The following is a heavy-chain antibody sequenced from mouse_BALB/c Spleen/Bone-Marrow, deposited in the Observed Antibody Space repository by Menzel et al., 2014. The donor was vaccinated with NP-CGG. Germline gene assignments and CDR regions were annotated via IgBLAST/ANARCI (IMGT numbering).Heavy chain of an antibody. CDR3: ASYRYGWYFDV. V-gene: IGHV14-3*02. CDR2: IDPANGST. CDR1: GFNIKDTY. D-gene: IGHD2-14*01. Sequence: EVKLVESGAELVKPGASVKLSCTASGFNIKDTYMHWVKQRPEQGLEWIGRIDPANGSTKYDPKFQGKATITADTSSNTAYLQLSSLTSEDTAVYYCASYRYGWYFDVWGAGTTVTVSS. J-gene: IGHJ1*01.